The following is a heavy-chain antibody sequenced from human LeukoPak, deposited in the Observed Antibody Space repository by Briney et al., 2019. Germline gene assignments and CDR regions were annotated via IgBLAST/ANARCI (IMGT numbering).Heavy chain of an antibody. J-gene: IGHJ5*02. CDR1: GDSVSSNSVT. Sequence: SQALSLTCAISGDSVSSNSVTWNWIRQSPSRGLEWLGRTYYRSTWYNDYAVSVRGRITVNPDTSKNQFSLHLNSVTPEDTAVYYCARRLTQYDCFDPWGQGTLVTVSS. D-gene: IGHD2-2*01. CDR3: ARRLTQYDCFDP. V-gene: IGHV6-1*01. CDR2: TYYRSTWYN.